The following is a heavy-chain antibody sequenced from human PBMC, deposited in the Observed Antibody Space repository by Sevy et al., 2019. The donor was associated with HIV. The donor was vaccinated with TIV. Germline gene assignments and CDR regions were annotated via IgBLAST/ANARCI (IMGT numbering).Heavy chain of an antibody. CDR2: IYIDGRT. J-gene: IGHJ4*02. Sequence: GGSLRLSCAASGFTVSNNFVTWDRQAPGKGLEWVSFIYIDGRTYYADAVKGRFTISRDNSKNLVYLQLNSLRDEDTAVYFCASSGQAGHDWGQGTLVTVSS. CDR3: ASSGQAGHD. V-gene: IGHV3-53*01. CDR1: GFTVSNNF.